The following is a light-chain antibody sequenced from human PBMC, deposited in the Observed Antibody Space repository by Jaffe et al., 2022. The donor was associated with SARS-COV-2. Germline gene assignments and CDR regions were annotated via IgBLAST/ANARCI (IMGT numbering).Light chain of an antibody. J-gene: IGLJ1*01. CDR1: SSDVGNSNL. CDR3: CSYTGGSTYV. Sequence: QSALTQPASVSGSPGQSITISCTGTSSDVGNSNLVSWYQHHPGKAPKLMIYEVSKRPSGVSNRFSGSKSGNTASLTISGLQAEDEADFYCCSYTGGSTYVFGTATKVTVL. CDR2: EVS. V-gene: IGLV2-23*02.